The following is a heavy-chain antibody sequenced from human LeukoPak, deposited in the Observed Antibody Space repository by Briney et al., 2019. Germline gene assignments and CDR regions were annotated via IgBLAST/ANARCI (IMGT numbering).Heavy chain of an antibody. Sequence: GGSLRLSCAASGFSFSSYDMSWIRQAPGKGLEWVSGIRTSGDSTYYADSVKGRFTISRDNSRDTLNLQMNSLRAEDTAVYYCAKVLFGSSGYSEHFDYWGQGTQVTVSS. J-gene: IGHJ4*02. CDR3: AKVLFGSSGYSEHFDY. V-gene: IGHV3-23*01. D-gene: IGHD3-22*01. CDR2: IRTSGDST. CDR1: GFSFSSYD.